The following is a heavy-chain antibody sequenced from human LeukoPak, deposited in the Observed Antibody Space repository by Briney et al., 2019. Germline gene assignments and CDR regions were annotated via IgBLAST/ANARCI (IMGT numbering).Heavy chain of an antibody. J-gene: IGHJ3*02. CDR3: ARAGVYYDSSGYERGEAFDI. Sequence: GGSLRLSCAASGFTFSSYGMHWVRQAPGKGLEWVAVISYDGSNKYYADSVKGRFTISRDNSKNTLYLQMNSLRAEDTAVYYCARAGVYYDSSGYERGEAFDIWGQGTMVTVSS. D-gene: IGHD3-22*01. CDR1: GFTFSSYG. CDR2: ISYDGSNK. V-gene: IGHV3-30*03.